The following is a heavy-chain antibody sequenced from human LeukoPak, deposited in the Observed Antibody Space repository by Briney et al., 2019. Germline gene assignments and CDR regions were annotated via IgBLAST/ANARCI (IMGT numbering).Heavy chain of an antibody. Sequence: GGSLRLSWAASGFTFSSYEMNWVRQAPGKGLEWVSYISSSGSTIYYADSVKGRFTISRDNAKNSLYLQMNSLRAEDTAVYYCARGDYYDSSGYYPYYFDYWGQGTLVTVSS. J-gene: IGHJ4*02. CDR2: ISSSGSTI. CDR1: GFTFSSYE. V-gene: IGHV3-48*03. CDR3: ARGDYYDSSGYYPYYFDY. D-gene: IGHD3-22*01.